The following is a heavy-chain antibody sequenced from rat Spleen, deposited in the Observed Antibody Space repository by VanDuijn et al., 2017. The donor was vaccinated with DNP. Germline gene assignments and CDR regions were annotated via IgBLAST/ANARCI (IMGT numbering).Heavy chain of an antibody. Sequence: EVQLQESGPGLVKPSQSLSLTCSVTGFSITSNHKWSWIRKFPGNELEWMGYINNAGSTNYNPSLKSRFSITRDTSKNQFFLQLNSVRNEDTATYYCAIQLGVFDYWGQGVMVIVSS. V-gene: IGHV3-3*01. J-gene: IGHJ2*01. CDR3: AIQLGVFDY. CDR2: INNAGST. CDR1: GFSITSNHK. D-gene: IGHD5-1*01.